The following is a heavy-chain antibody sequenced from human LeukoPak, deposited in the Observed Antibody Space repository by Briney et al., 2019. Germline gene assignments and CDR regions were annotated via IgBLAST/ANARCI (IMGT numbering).Heavy chain of an antibody. CDR2: IYYSGST. Sequence: SETPSLTCTVSGGSISSYYWSWIRQPPGKGLEWIGYIYYSGSTNNNPSLKSRVTISVDTSKNQFSLKLSSVTAADTAVYYCARHRRSTGWYGVQNYFDYWGQGTLVTVSS. D-gene: IGHD6-19*01. CDR3: ARHRRSTGWYGVQNYFDY. V-gene: IGHV4-59*08. J-gene: IGHJ4*02. CDR1: GGSISSYY.